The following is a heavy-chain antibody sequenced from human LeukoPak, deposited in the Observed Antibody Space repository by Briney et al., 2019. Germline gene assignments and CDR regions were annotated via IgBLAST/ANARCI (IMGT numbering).Heavy chain of an antibody. CDR2: ISWDGGST. CDR3: AKGRDVGVNDSSGRYYYYYYGMDV. Sequence: GGSLRLSCAASGFTFDDYAMHWVRQAPGKGLEWVSLISWDGGSTYYADSVKGRFTISRDNSKNSLHLQMNSLRAEDTALYYCAKGRDVGVNDSSGRYYYYYYGMDVWGQGTTVTVSS. V-gene: IGHV3-43D*03. D-gene: IGHD3-22*01. J-gene: IGHJ6*02. CDR1: GFTFDDYA.